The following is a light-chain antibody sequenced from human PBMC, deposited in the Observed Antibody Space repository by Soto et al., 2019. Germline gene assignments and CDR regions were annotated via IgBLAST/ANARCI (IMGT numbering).Light chain of an antibody. CDR2: AAS. CDR1: QSIASH. J-gene: IGKJ4*01. CDR3: QHSHSTPLT. V-gene: IGKV1-39*01. Sequence: DIQMTQSPSSLSASAGDRVTITCRASQSIASHLNWYQQKPGKAPKLLIYAASSLQSGVPSRFSGSGSGTDFTLTISSLQPEDFATYSCQHSHSTPLTFGGGTKVEMK.